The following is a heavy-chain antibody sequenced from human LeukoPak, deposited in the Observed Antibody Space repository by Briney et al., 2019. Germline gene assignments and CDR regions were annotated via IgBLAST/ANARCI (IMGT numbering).Heavy chain of an antibody. CDR3: ATDGAGFDT. CDR2: INIGGTNT. V-gene: IGHV3-11*01. CDR1: GFSVSNYY. J-gene: IGHJ5*02. Sequence: GGSLRLSCAGSGFSVSNYYMSWVRQAPGKGLEWLSYINIGGTNTHYADSVKGRFTISRDNAKKSLYLEMNNLRAEDTAVYYCATDGAGFDTWGQGVLVTVSS.